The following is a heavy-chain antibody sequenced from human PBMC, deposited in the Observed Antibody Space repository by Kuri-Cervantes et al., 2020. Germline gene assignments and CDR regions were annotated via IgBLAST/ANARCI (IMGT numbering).Heavy chain of an antibody. Sequence: SVKVSCKASGGTFSSYTISWVRQAPGQGLEWMGRIIPILGIANYAQKFQGRVTITADKSTSTAYMELSSLRSEDTAVYYCARGIWFRELDGDYWGQGTLVTVSS. D-gene: IGHD3-10*01. CDR3: ARGIWFRELDGDY. J-gene: IGHJ4*02. CDR1: GGTFSSYT. CDR2: IIPILGIA. V-gene: IGHV1-69*02.